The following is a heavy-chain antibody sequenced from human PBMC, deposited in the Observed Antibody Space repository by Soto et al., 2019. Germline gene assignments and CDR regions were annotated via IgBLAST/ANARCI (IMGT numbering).Heavy chain of an antibody. D-gene: IGHD2-2*01. CDR2: INSDGSST. CDR3: ARDRGYCSSTSCYGGYYYYMDV. V-gene: IGHV3-74*01. Sequence: VQLVESGGGLVQPGGSLRLSCAASGFTFSSYWMHWVRQAPGKGLVWVSRINSDGSSTSYADSVKGRFTISRDNAKNTLYLQMNSLRAEDTAVYYCARDRGYCSSTSCYGGYYYYMDVWGKGTTVTVSS. J-gene: IGHJ6*03. CDR1: GFTFSSYW.